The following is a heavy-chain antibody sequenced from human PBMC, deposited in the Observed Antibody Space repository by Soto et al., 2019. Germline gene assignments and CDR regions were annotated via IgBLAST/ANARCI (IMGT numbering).Heavy chain of an antibody. CDR2: ISYDGSNK. Sequence: VQLVESGGGVVQPGRSLRLSCAASGFKFSSYGMHWVRQALGKGLEWVAVISYDGSNKYYPDSVKGRFTISRDNSKNTLYLQMDSLTAEDTAVYYCAKDPGERWLQPRAFDYWGQGTLVTVSS. V-gene: IGHV3-30*18. D-gene: IGHD5-12*01. CDR3: AKDPGERWLQPRAFDY. CDR1: GFKFSSYG. J-gene: IGHJ4*02.